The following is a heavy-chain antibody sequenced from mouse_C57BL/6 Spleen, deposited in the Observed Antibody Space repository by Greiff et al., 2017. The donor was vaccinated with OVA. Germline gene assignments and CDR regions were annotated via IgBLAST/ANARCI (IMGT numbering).Heavy chain of an antibody. Sequence: VQVVESGPGLVAPSQSLSITCTVSGFSLTSYAISWVRQPPGKGLEWLGVIWTGGGTNYNSALKSRLSISKDNSKSQVFLKMNSLQTDDTARYYCARTDSNYPYYYAMDYWGQGTSVTVSS. CDR3: ARTDSNYPYYYAMDY. CDR2: IWTGGGT. D-gene: IGHD2-5*01. CDR1: GFSLTSYA. V-gene: IGHV2-9-1*01. J-gene: IGHJ4*01.